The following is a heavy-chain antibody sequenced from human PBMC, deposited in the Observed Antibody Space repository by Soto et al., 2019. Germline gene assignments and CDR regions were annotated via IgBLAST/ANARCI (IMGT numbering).Heavy chain of an antibody. CDR3: AKDQDRGIEAYYYGMDV. Sequence: XGSLRLTCAASRFAFSSYGMHWVRQAPGKGLEWVAVISYDGSNKYYADSVKGRFTISRDNSKNTLYLQMNSLRAEDTAVYYCAKDQDRGIEAYYYGMDVWGQGTTVTVSS. CDR2: ISYDGSNK. CDR1: RFAFSSYG. V-gene: IGHV3-30*18. D-gene: IGHD2-15*01. J-gene: IGHJ6*02.